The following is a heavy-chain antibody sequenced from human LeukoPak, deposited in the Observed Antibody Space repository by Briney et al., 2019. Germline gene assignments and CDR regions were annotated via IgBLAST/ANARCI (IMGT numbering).Heavy chain of an antibody. Sequence: GGSLRLSCAASGFTFSSYAMHWVRQAPGKGLEWVAVISYDGSNKYYADSVKGRFTISRDNSKNTLYLQMNSLRAEDTAVYYCARSAPNYYYDSSGYYYYYYMDVWGKGTTVTVSS. D-gene: IGHD3-22*01. V-gene: IGHV3-30*04. CDR2: ISYDGSNK. CDR3: ARSAPNYYYDSSGYYYYYYMDV. J-gene: IGHJ6*03. CDR1: GFTFSSYA.